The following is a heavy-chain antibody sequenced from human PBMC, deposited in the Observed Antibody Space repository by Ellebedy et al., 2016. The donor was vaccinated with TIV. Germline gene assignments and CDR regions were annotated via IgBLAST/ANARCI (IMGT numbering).Heavy chain of an antibody. D-gene: IGHD6-13*01. V-gene: IGHV3-30-3*01. CDR1: GFTFSSFS. J-gene: IGHJ4*02. CDR3: AVSRWAAAGLYYFDF. CDR2: ISDDGTSE. Sequence: PGGSLRLSCAASGFTFSSFSTHWVRQAPGKGLEWVAVISDDGTSEHYGDSVKGRFTISRDNSKNTLYMQMNSLRVEDTAVYYCAVSRWAAAGLYYFDFWGQGTLVTVSS.